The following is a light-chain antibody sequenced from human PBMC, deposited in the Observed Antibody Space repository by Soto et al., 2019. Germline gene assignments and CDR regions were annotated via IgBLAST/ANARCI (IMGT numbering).Light chain of an antibody. V-gene: IGKV1-39*01. J-gene: IGKJ3*01. CDR1: QTISGY. CDR3: QQSYTTLFT. CDR2: AAS. Sequence: DIQMTQSPSSLSASVRDIVAMTVRASQTISGYLNWYQQKPGKAPKLLIYAASTLQSGVPSRFSASGSETDFTLTISSLQPEDFATYYCQQSYTTLFTFGPGTKVDIK.